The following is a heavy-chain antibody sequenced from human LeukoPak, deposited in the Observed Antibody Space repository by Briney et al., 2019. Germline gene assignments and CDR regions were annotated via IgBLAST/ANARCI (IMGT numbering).Heavy chain of an antibody. CDR1: GYTLTELS. V-gene: IGHV1-24*01. CDR3: ALTHHTIFGVVASGMDV. CDR2: FDPEDGET. Sequence: ASVKVSCKVSGYTLTELSMHWVRQVPGKGLEWMGGFDPEDGETIYAQKFQGRVTMTEDTSTDTAYMELSSLRSEDTAVYYCALTHHTIFGVVASGMDVWGQGTTVTVSS. D-gene: IGHD3-3*01. J-gene: IGHJ6*02.